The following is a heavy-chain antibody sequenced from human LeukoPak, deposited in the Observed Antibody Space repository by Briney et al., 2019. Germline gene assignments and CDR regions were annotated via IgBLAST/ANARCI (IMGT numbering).Heavy chain of an antibody. Sequence: GGSLRLSCAASGFTFTSYAKSWVRQAPGKGLEWVSPISGSGGSTYYADSVKGRFTISRDNSKNTLYLQMNSLRAEDTAVYYCTREGCGATSCYTNDYWGQGTLVTVSS. CDR3: TREGCGATSCYTNDY. D-gene: IGHD2-2*02. CDR1: GFTFTSYA. J-gene: IGHJ4*02. V-gene: IGHV3-23*01. CDR2: ISGSGGST.